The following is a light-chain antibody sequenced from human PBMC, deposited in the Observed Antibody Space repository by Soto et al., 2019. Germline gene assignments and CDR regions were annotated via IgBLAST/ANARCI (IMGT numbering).Light chain of an antibody. CDR2: DAS. J-gene: IGKJ4*01. CDR3: QQLNSYPLT. CDR1: QRISTW. Sequence: IQMTQSPSTLSASVGDGVTITCRASQRISTWLAWYQQKPGKAPKLLIYDASSLESGVPSRFSGSGSGTEFSLTINSLQPDDFATYYCQQLNSYPLTFGGGTKVDIK. V-gene: IGKV1-5*01.